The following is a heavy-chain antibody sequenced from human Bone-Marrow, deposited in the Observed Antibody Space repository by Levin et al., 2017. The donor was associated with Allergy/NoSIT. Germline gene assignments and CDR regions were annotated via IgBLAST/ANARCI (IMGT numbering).Heavy chain of an antibody. CDR2: ISWDGSST. J-gene: IGHJ3*02. CDR1: GFTFDDYT. Sequence: GGSLRLSCAASGFTFDDYTIHWVRQAPGKGLEWVSLISWDGSSTYYADSVKGRFTISRDNIKKSLYLQMNSLRTEDTALYFCAKARVATIRFDAFDMWGQGTMVTVSS. CDR3: AKARVATIRFDAFDM. V-gene: IGHV3-43*01. D-gene: IGHD5-12*01.